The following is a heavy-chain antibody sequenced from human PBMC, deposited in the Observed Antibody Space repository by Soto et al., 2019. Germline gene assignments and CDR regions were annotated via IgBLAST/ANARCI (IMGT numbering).Heavy chain of an antibody. Sequence: EVQLVESGGGLVQPGGSVRLSCAASGFTFSNYDMHWVRQVRGKGLEWVSTIGTAGDTYYPGSVKGRFTISRENAKNSLYLQMNSLRAEDTAVYYCARGRLISLYYFDYWGQGTLVTVSS. D-gene: IGHD2-15*01. V-gene: IGHV3-13*01. CDR1: GFTFSNYD. J-gene: IGHJ4*02. CDR2: IGTAGDT. CDR3: ARGRLISLYYFDY.